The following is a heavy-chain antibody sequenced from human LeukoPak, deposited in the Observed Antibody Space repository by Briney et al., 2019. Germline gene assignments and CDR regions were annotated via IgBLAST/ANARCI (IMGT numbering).Heavy chain of an antibody. CDR2: INHSGST. V-gene: IGHV4-34*01. D-gene: IGHD3-3*01. J-gene: IGHJ4*02. CDR1: GGSFSGYY. Sequence: PSGTLSLTCAVYGGSFSGYYWSWIRQPPGKGLEWIGEINHSGSTNYNPSLKSRVTISVDTSKNQFSLKLSSVTAADTAVYYCARGARFTILGYFDYWGQGTLVTVSS. CDR3: ARGARFTILGYFDY.